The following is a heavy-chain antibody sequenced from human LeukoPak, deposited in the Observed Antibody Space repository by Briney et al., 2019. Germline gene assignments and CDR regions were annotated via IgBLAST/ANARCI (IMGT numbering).Heavy chain of an antibody. CDR2: FYTSDGT. V-gene: IGHV3-23*05. D-gene: IGHD1-26*01. CDR3: ALDLPDYSGK. J-gene: IGHJ4*02. CDR1: GFTFSSYA. Sequence: PGGSLRLSCAASGFTFSSYAMSWVRQAPGKGLEWVSVFYTSDGTYYADSVKGRFTISRDTSKNTLYLQMNSLRAEDTAVYYCALDLPDYSGKWGQGTLVTVSS.